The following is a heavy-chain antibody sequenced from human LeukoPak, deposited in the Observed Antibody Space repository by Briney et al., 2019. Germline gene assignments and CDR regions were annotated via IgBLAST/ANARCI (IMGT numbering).Heavy chain of an antibody. J-gene: IGHJ5*02. CDR2: IIPIFGTA. Sequence: SVKVSCKASGGTFSSYAISWVRQAPGQGLEWMGRIIPIFGTANYAQKFQGRVTITTDESTSTAYMELRSLRSDDTAVYYCARDHRSITMVRGGLTWFDPWGQGTLVTVSS. CDR3: ARDHRSITMVRGGLTWFDP. D-gene: IGHD3-10*01. V-gene: IGHV1-69*05. CDR1: GGTFSSYA.